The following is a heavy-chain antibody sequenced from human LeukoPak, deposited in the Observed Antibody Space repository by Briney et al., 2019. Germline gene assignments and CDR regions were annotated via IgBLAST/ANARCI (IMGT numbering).Heavy chain of an antibody. CDR3: ARGGYSGYDYNY. D-gene: IGHD5-12*01. Sequence: SETLSLTCAVYGGSFSGYYWSWIRQPPGKGLEWIGEINHSGSTNYNLSLKSRVTISVDTSKNQFSLKLSSVTAADTAVYYCARGGYSGYDYNYWGQGTLVTVSS. V-gene: IGHV4-34*01. J-gene: IGHJ4*02. CDR1: GGSFSGYY. CDR2: INHSGST.